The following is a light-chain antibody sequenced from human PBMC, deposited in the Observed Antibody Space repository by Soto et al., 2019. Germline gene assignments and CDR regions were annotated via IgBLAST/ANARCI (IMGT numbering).Light chain of an antibody. V-gene: IGKV3-15*01. CDR2: DIS. CDR1: QSVSSN. CDR3: QQRSNWPIT. Sequence: EIEMTQSPATLSLSPGERATLYCWASQSVSSNLAWYQQRPGQAPRLLIYDISNRATGVPARFSGSGSETEFTLTIRSLQSEDFAVYYCQQRSNWPITFGQGTRLEN. J-gene: IGKJ5*01.